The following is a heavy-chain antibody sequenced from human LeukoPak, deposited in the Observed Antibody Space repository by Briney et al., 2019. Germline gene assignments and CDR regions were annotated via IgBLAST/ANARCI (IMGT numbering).Heavy chain of an antibody. V-gene: IGHV1-69*13. D-gene: IGHD6-6*01. Sequence: ASVKVSCKASGHTFTSYDINWVRQAPGQGLEWMGGIIPIFGTANYAQKFQGRVTITADESTSTAYMELSSLRSEDTAVYYCARGHSSSPQGGGYWGQGTLVTVSS. CDR3: ARGHSSSPQGGGY. CDR1: GHTFTSYD. J-gene: IGHJ4*02. CDR2: IIPIFGTA.